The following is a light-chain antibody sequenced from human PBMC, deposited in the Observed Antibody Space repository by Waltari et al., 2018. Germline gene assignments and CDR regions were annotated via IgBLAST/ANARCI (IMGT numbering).Light chain of an antibody. V-gene: IGKV3-20*01. CDR2: GAS. J-gene: IGKJ4*01. CDR1: QSVSSSY. Sequence: EIVLTKSPGTLSLSPGEGATLSCRASQSVSSSYLAWYQQKPGQAPRLLIYGASSRTTVIPDRCSGGGSGTDFTLTISILEPEDFAVYYCQQYGVSPLSFGGGTKVEIK. CDR3: QQYGVSPLS.